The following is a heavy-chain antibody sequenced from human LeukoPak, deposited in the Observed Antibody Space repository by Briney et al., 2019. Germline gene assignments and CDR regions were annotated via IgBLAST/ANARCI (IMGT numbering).Heavy chain of an antibody. V-gene: IGHV3-33*01. CDR3: VRGSKIRGVIPEGEFDY. CDR1: GFNFTNYG. D-gene: IGHD3-10*01. Sequence: GGSLRLSCVASGFNFTNYGMHWVRQAPGKGLEWVAIIWYDGSNEYYADSVKGRFTISRDTSKNTLYLQMNSLRAEDTAVYYCVRGSKIRGVIPEGEFDYWGQGTLVTVSS. CDR2: IWYDGSNE. J-gene: IGHJ4*02.